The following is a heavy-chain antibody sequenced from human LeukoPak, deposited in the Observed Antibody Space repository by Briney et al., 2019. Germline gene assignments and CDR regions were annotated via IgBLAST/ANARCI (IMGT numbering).Heavy chain of an antibody. D-gene: IGHD5-18*01. Sequence: SETLSLTCAVYGGSFNGYYWSWIRQPPGKGLEWIGEINHSGSTNYNPSLKSRVTISVDTSKNQFSLKLSSVTAADTAVYYCAGKGQLWSQYYFDYWGQGTLVTVSS. CDR3: AGKGQLWSQYYFDY. CDR2: INHSGST. CDR1: GGSFNGYY. V-gene: IGHV4-34*01. J-gene: IGHJ4*02.